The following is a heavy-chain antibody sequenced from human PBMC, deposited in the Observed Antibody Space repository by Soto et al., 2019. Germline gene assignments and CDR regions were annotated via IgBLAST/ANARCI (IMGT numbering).Heavy chain of an antibody. CDR2: INPGSGVT. J-gene: IGHJ4*02. V-gene: IGHV1-2*02. CDR1: GYSFTKYH. CDR3: ARVAGHKNARFDT. D-gene: IGHD1-1*01. Sequence: PSVKVSCKASGYSFTKYHMHWVRQAPGQGLEWMGWINPGSGVTNQAQKFQGRVTMTRDTSITTTYMELNSLTSDDTAVYYCARVAGHKNARFDTWGQGALVTVYS.